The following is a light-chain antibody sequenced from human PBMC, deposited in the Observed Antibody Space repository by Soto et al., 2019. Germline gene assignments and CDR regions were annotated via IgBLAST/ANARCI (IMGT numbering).Light chain of an antibody. CDR2: EVT. CDR1: SGDVGNYNR. J-gene: IGLJ1*01. CDR3: TSYTNINTRACV. V-gene: IGLV2-14*01. Sequence: QSVLTQPASVSGSPGQSITISCTGTSGDVGNYNRVSWYQQHPGKAPKLIIYEVTDRPSGVSNRFSGSKSCNTASLTISGLQAEDEAEYYCTSYTNINTRACVFGTGTKVTVL.